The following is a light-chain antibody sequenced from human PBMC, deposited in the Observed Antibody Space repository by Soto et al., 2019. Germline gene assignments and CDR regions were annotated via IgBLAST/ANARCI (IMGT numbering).Light chain of an antibody. J-gene: IGKJ5*01. CDR3: QQYDTWPPIT. CDR1: QSVSSS. CDR2: GAS. V-gene: IGKV3-15*01. Sequence: EIVMTQSPATLSVSPGERATLSCRASQSVSSSLAWYQQKPGQAPRLLIYGASTRATGIPARFSGSGSGTEFTLTISSLQSADFAVYFCQQYDTWPPITFGQGTRLEIK.